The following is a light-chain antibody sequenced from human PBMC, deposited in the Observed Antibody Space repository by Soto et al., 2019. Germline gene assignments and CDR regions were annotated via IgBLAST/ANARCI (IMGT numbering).Light chain of an antibody. J-gene: IGKJ2*01. V-gene: IGKV3-15*01. CDR1: QSVSSI. Sequence: EVVMTQSPATLSVFPGERVSLSCRASQSVSSILAWYQQKPGQAPRLLIYCASTRATGIPARFSGCRSGTEFTLTISSRESEDFAVYYCQQYINGYTFGQGTKLEIK. CDR3: QQYINGYT. CDR2: CAS.